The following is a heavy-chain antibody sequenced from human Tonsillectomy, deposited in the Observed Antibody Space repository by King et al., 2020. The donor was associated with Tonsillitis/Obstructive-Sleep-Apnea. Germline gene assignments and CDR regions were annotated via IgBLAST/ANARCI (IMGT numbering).Heavy chain of an antibody. J-gene: IGHJ6*02. Sequence: QLVQSGAEVKKPGASVKVSCKASGYTFTGYYMHWVRQAPGRGLEWMGWINPNSGGTNYAQKFQGRVTMTRDTSISTAYMELSRLRSDDTAVYYCAREIWSGYYAGSYYGMDVWGQGTTVTVSS. CDR2: INPNSGGT. D-gene: IGHD3-3*01. CDR1: GYTFTGYY. CDR3: AREIWSGYYAGSYYGMDV. V-gene: IGHV1-2*02.